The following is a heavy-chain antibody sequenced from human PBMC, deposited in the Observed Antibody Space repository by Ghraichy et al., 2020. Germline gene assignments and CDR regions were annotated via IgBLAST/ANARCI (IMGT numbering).Heavy chain of an antibody. V-gene: IGHV3-23*01. CDR1: GFTFTRYA. D-gene: IGHD3-22*01. CDR3: AKKKDSSGYFNE. J-gene: IGHJ4*02. CDR2: ISGGGDST. Sequence: GGSLRLSCAASGFTFTRYAMSWVRQAPGKGLEWVSAISGGGDSTNYADSVKVRFTISRDNYRNTLYLGMNRLSVADTATYYCAKKKDSSGYFNEWGQGTLVTVSS.